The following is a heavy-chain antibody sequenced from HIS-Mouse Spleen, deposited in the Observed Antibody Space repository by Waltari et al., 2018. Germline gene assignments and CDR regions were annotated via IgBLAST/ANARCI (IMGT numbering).Heavy chain of an antibody. D-gene: IGHD3-10*01. Sequence: EVHLLESGGGLVQPGGSLRLSGSASGFTFSSYAMSWVRRAPGKGLGWVSAISGSGGSTYYADSVKGRFTISRDNSKNTLYLQMNSLRAEDTAVYYCAQNYYGSGSYYYWGQGTLVTVSS. CDR3: AQNYYGSGSYYY. CDR2: ISGSGGST. J-gene: IGHJ4*02. V-gene: IGHV3-23*01. CDR1: GFTFSSYA.